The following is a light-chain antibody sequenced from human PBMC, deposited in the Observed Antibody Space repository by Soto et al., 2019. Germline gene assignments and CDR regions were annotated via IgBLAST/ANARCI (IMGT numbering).Light chain of an antibody. CDR3: LKYTKYAPGT. CDR1: QDIGQY. CDR2: YVS. V-gene: IGKV1-27*01. Sequence: DIQMTQSPSSLSASVGDRVTLTCRASQDIGQYLAWYQQRPGKVPKLLIYYVSNLQSGVPSRFSGSGSGTEFTLSISSLQPEDVATYYCLKYTKYAPGTFGQGTKVEI. J-gene: IGKJ1*01.